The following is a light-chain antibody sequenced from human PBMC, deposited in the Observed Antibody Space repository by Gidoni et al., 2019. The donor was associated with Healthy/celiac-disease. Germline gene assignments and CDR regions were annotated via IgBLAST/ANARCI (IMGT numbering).Light chain of an antibody. CDR3: QQYNSYSRT. V-gene: IGKV1-5*03. CDR2: KAS. Sequence: DIHMTQSPSTLSASVGDRVTITCRASQSISSWLAWYQQKPGKAPNLLIYKASSLESGVPSRFSGSGSGTEFTLTISSLQPDDVATYYCQQYNSYSRTFGQGTKVEIK. J-gene: IGKJ1*01. CDR1: QSISSW.